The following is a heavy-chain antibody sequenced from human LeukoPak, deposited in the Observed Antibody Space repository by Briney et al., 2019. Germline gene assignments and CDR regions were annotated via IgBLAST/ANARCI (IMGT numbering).Heavy chain of an antibody. D-gene: IGHD3-3*01. J-gene: IGHJ5*02. V-gene: IGHV1-3*01. Sequence: ASVKVSCKASQYSFSDYAIHWVRQAPGQRLEWMGWINAGNGNTKYSQKFQGRVTITRDTSASTAYMELSSLRSEDTAVYYCAREYYDFWSGQNWFDPWGRGTLVTVSS. CDR2: INAGNGNT. CDR3: AREYYDFWSGQNWFDP. CDR1: QYSFSDYA.